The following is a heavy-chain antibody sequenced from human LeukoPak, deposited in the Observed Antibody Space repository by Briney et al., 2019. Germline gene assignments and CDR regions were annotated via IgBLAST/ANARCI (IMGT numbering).Heavy chain of an antibody. D-gene: IGHD2-2*01. Sequence: SETLSLTCTVSGGSVSSGSYYWSWIRQPPGKGLEWIGYIYDSRSTNYNPSLKSRFTISVDPSKNKFSLKLSYVTDADTAVYYCARDRCSSTSCYENWFDPWGQGTLVTVSS. CDR1: GGSVSSGSYY. CDR2: IYDSRST. V-gene: IGHV4-61*01. CDR3: ARDRCSSTSCYENWFDP. J-gene: IGHJ5*02.